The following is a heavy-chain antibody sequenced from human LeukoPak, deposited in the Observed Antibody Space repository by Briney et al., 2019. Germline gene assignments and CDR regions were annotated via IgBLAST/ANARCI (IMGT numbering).Heavy chain of an antibody. V-gene: IGHV5-51*01. CDR3: ARRLGYCSSTSCSLFDY. J-gene: IGHJ4*02. CDR2: IYPGDSDT. Sequence: GESLKISCKGSGYSFTSYWIGWVRQMPGKGLEWMGIIYPGDSDTTYSPSFQGQVTISADKSISTAYLQWSSLKASDTAMYYCARRLGYCSSTSCSLFDYWGQGTLVTVSS. CDR1: GYSFTSYW. D-gene: IGHD2-2*01.